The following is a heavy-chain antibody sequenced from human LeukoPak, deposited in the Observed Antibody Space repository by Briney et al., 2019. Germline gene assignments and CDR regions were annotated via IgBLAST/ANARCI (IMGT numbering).Heavy chain of an antibody. CDR1: GFTFRNYA. CDR3: ARRDPPHYYDYVWGSYRY. J-gene: IGHJ4*02. Sequence: GSLRLSCAASGFTFRNYAMNWVRQAPGKGLEWIGEINHSGSTNYNPSLKSRVTISVDTSKNQFSLKLSSVTAADTAVYYCARRDPPHYYDYVWGSYRYWGQGTLVTVSS. CDR2: INHSGST. D-gene: IGHD3-16*02. V-gene: IGHV4-34*01.